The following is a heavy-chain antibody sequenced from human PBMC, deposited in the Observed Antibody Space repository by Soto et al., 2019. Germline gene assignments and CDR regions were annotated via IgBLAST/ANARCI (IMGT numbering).Heavy chain of an antibody. V-gene: IGHV3-30-3*01. CDR1: GFTFSSYA. J-gene: IGHJ6*02. CDR2: ISYDGSNK. Sequence: GGSLRLSCAAFGFTFSSYAMHWVRQAPGKGLEWVAVISYDGSNKYYADSVKGRFTISRDNSKNTLYLQMNSLRAEDTAVYYCARPHLARYYYYGMDVWGQGTTVTAP. CDR3: ARPHLARYYYYGMDV. D-gene: IGHD5-12*01.